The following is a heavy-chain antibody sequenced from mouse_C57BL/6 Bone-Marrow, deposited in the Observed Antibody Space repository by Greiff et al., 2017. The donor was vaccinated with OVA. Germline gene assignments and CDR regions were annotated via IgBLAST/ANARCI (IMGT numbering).Heavy chain of an antibody. CDR1: GYTFTSYW. CDR2: IDPSDSYT. J-gene: IGHJ1*03. Sequence: QVQLQQPGAELVRPGTSVKLSCKASGYTFTSYWMHWVTQRPGQGLEWIGVIDPSDSYTNYNQKFKGKATLTVDTSSSTAYMQLSSLTSEDSAVYYCARDSNFWYFDVWGTGTTVTVSS. D-gene: IGHD2-5*01. V-gene: IGHV1-59*01. CDR3: ARDSNFWYFDV.